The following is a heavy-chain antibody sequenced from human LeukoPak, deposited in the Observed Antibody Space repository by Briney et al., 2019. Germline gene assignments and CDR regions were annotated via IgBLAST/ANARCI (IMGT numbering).Heavy chain of an antibody. CDR3: AKDPYYYDSSGYLGAFDI. V-gene: IGHV3-30*18. CDR1: GFTFSSYG. Sequence: GGSLRLSCAASGFTFSSYGMHWVRQAPGKGLEWVAVISYDGSNKYYADSVKGRFTISRDNSKNTLYLQMNSLRAEDTAVYYCAKDPYYYDSSGYLGAFDIWGQGTMVTVSS. D-gene: IGHD3-22*01. CDR2: ISYDGSNK. J-gene: IGHJ3*02.